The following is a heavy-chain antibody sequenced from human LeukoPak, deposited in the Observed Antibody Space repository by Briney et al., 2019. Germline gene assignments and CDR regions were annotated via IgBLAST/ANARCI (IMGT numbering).Heavy chain of an antibody. CDR1: GYTFTGYY. CDR3: ARDWSGGAAAVYY. V-gene: IGHV1-2*02. J-gene: IGHJ4*02. CDR2: INPNNGGT. D-gene: IGHD6-13*01. Sequence: GASVKVSCKASGYTFTGYYMHWVRQAPGQGLEWMGWINPNNGGTNYAQKFQGRVTMTMDTSINTAYMELSRMRSDDTAVYYCARDWSGGAAAVYYWGQGTLVTVSS.